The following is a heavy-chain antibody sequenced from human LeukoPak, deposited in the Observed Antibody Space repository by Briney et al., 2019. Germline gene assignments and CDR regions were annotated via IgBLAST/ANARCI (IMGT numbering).Heavy chain of an antibody. J-gene: IGHJ4*02. CDR1: VFTFSSYS. Sequence: PGGSLRLSCAASVFTFSSYSMNWVRQAPGKGLEWVSSISTSSSYLYYADSVKGRSTISRDDAKNSLYLQMNSLRAEDTAVYYCASGYDFSSGSKRGFDNWGQGTRVTVSS. V-gene: IGHV3-21*01. CDR2: ISTSSSYL. CDR3: ASGYDFSSGSKRGFDN. D-gene: IGHD3-3*01.